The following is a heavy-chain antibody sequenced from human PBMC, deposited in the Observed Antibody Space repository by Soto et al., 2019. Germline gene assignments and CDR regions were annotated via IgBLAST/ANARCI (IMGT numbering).Heavy chain of an antibody. V-gene: IGHV1-69*02. Sequence: QVQLVQSGAEVKKPGSLVKVSCKASGGTFSSYTISWVRQAPGQGLEWMGRIIPILGIANYAQKFQGRVTITADKSTSTAYMELSSLRSEDTAVYYCAGYCSSTSCYSGLWWFDPWGQGTLVTVSS. D-gene: IGHD2-2*02. CDR2: IIPILGIA. CDR3: AGYCSSTSCYSGLWWFDP. J-gene: IGHJ5*02. CDR1: GGTFSSYT.